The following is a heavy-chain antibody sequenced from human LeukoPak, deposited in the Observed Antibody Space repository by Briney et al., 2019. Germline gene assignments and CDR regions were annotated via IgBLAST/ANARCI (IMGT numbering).Heavy chain of an antibody. CDR2: ISNNGGYT. Sequence: GGSLRLSCAASGFTFSSSAMSWVRQAPGKGLEWVSAISNNGGYTYYADSVQGRFTISRDNSKSTLCLQMNSLRAEDTAVYYCAKQLGYCSDGSCYFPYWGQGTRVTVSS. CDR3: AKQLGYCSDGSCYFPY. D-gene: IGHD2-15*01. J-gene: IGHJ4*02. CDR1: GFTFSSSA. V-gene: IGHV3-23*01.